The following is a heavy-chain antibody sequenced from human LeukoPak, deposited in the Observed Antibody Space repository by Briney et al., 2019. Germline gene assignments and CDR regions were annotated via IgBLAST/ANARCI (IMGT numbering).Heavy chain of an antibody. V-gene: IGHV3-15*01. D-gene: IGHD3-10*01. CDR3: TTGAMAKKGKNYYYYMDV. Sequence: PGGSLRLSCAASGFTFSNAWMSWVRQAPGKGLEWVGRIKSKTDGGTTDYAAPVKGRFTISRDDSKNTLYLQMNSLKTEDTAVYYCTTGAMAKKGKNYYYYMDVWGKGTTVTVSS. J-gene: IGHJ6*03. CDR2: IKSKTDGGTT. CDR1: GFTFSNAW.